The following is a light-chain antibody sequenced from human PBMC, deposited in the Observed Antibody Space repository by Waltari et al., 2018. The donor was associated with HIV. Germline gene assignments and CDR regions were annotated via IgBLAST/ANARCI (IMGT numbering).Light chain of an antibody. CDR2: GAA. CDR1: QSVSSSY. V-gene: IGKV3-20*01. J-gene: IGKJ1*01. Sequence: EIVLTQSPGTLSLSPGERATLSCRASQSVSSSYLAWYQQKPGQAPRLLIYGAASSATGIPDRFSGSGSGTDFTLTISRLEPEDFAVFYCQHYGSSPRRWTFGQGTKVEIK. CDR3: QHYGSSPRRWT.